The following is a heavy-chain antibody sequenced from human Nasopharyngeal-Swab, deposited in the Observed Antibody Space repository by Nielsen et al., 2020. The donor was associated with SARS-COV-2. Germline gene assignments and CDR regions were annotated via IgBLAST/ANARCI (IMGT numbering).Heavy chain of an antibody. V-gene: IGHV4-59*01. D-gene: IGHD2-15*01. Sequence: RQAPGKGLEWIGYISYRGDTKYNPSLNSRVTMSLDTSKSQFSLKLTSVTSADTAVYFCVGDPTNYCSGPAYHSLNSYMDVWGKGSTVTVSS. CDR3: VGDPTNYCSGPAYHSLNSYMDV. J-gene: IGHJ6*03. CDR2: ISYRGDT.